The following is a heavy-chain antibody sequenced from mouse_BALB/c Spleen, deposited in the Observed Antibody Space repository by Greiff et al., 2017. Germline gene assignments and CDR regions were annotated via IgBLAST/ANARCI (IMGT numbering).Heavy chain of an antibody. D-gene: IGHD1-1*01. CDR3: ARKNYYGSSYVSFDY. Sequence: VQLKESGPELVKPGASVKISCKASGYTFTDYNMHWVKQSHGKSLEWIGYIYPYNGGTGYNQKFKSKATLTVDNSSSTAYMELRSLTSEDSAVYYCARKNYYGSSYVSFDYWGQGTTLTVSS. CDR2: IYPYNGGT. V-gene: IGHV1S29*02. J-gene: IGHJ2*01. CDR1: GYTFTDYN.